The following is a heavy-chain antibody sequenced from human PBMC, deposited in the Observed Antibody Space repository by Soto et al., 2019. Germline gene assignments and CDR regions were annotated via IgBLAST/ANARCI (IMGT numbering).Heavy chain of an antibody. D-gene: IGHD2-15*01. CDR2: INHSGST. V-gene: IGHV4-34*01. J-gene: IGHJ5*02. CDR3: ARGPPYCSGGSCYPNWFDP. CDR1: GGSFSGYY. Sequence: PSETLSLTCAVYGGSFSGYYWSWIRQPPGKGLEWIGEINHSGSTNYNPSLKSRVTISVDTSKNQFSLKLSSVTAADTAVYHCARGPPYCSGGSCYPNWFDPWGQGTLVTVSS.